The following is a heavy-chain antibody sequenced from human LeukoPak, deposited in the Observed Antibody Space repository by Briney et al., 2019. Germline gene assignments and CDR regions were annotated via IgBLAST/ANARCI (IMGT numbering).Heavy chain of an antibody. CDR2: ISSSGSTI. Sequence: GGSLRLSCAASGFTFSSYEMNWVRQAPGKGLEWVSYISSSGSTIYYADSVKGRFTISRDNAKNSLYLQMNSLRAEDTAVYYCARAGRYSSGWYNYWGQGTLVTVSS. D-gene: IGHD6-19*01. CDR3: ARAGRYSSGWYNY. J-gene: IGHJ4*02. CDR1: GFTFSSYE. V-gene: IGHV3-48*03.